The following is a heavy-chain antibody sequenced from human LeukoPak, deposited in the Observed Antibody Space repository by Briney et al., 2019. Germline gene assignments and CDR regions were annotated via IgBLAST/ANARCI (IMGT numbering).Heavy chain of an antibody. CDR2: IYTSGST. J-gene: IGHJ5*02. CDR1: GGSISSGSYY. CDR3: ARDRGIYCGGDCYHNWFDP. D-gene: IGHD2-21*01. Sequence: SETLSLTCTVSGGSISSGSYYWSWIRQPAGKGLEGIGRIYTSGSTNYNTSLKSRVTISVDTSNNQFSLKLSSVTAADTAVYYCARDRGIYCGGDCYHNWFDPWGQGTLVTVSS. V-gene: IGHV4-61*02.